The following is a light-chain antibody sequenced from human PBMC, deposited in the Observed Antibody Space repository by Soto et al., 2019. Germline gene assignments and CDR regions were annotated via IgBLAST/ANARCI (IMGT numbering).Light chain of an antibody. J-gene: IGKJ5*01. Sequence: EIVLPQSPGTLSLSPGERATLSCRASQSVSSSYLAWYQQKPGQAPRLLIYGASSRATGIPDRFSGSGSGTDCTLTISRLEPEDFAVYDCQQYGSSPLVTFGQGTRLESK. CDR3: QQYGSSPLVT. CDR1: QSVSSSY. CDR2: GAS. V-gene: IGKV3-20*01.